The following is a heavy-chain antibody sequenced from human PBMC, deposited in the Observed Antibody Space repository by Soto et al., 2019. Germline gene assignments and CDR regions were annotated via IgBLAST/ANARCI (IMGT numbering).Heavy chain of an antibody. CDR3: ARDGREASGMDV. CDR2: IYYRGST. D-gene: IGHD1-26*01. J-gene: IGHJ6*02. Sequence: LTCTVSGGSISSHYWSWVRQAPGKGLEWIGHIYYRGSTSYNPSLRSRSTISVDTSNNQFSLKLNSVTTADTAVYYCARDGREASGMDVWGQGTKVTVSS. CDR1: GGSISSHY. V-gene: IGHV4-59*11.